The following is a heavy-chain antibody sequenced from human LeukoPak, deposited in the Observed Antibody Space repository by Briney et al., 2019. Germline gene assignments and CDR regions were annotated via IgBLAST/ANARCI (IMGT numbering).Heavy chain of an antibody. Sequence: GGSLRLSCAASGFTFSSYAMSWVRQAPGKGREWVSAISGSGGSTYYADSVKGRFTISRDNSKNTLYLQMNSLRAEDTAVYYCAKDVGEGYSNYGIFDYWGQGTLVTVSS. CDR3: AKDVGEGYSNYGIFDY. CDR1: GFTFSSYA. V-gene: IGHV3-23*01. J-gene: IGHJ4*02. CDR2: ISGSGGST. D-gene: IGHD4-11*01.